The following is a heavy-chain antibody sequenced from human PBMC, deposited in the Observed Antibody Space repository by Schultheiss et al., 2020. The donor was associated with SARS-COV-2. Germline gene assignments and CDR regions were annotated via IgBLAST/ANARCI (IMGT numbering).Heavy chain of an antibody. CDR1: GFTFDDYG. Sequence: GGSLRLSCAASGFTFDDYGMSWVRQAPGKGLEWVGFIRSIAYGATTEYAASVKGRFTISRDDSKSIAFLHMNSLKTEDTAVYYCTRDPNDLAYFSPSLQEGYYFDYWGQGTLVTVSS. D-gene: IGHD1-1*01. CDR2: IRSIAYGATT. CDR3: TRDPNDLAYFSPSLQEGYYFDY. V-gene: IGHV3-49*04. J-gene: IGHJ4*02.